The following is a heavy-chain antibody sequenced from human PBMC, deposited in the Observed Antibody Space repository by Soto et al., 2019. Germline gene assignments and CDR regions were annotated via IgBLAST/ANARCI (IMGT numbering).Heavy chain of an antibody. D-gene: IGHD1-1*01. J-gene: IGHJ4*02. CDR1: GFIFSSIW. V-gene: IGHV3-15*07. Sequence: EVQLVESGGGLVKPGESLRLSCAASGFIFSSIWMNWVRQAPGKGLEWVGRIKSKMDGETTDYAAHAKGRLTISRDDSKNKMYLQMNSLRIEDTAVYYCTTGWTGHPHDGYWGQGTLVTVSS. CDR3: TTGWTGHPHDGY. CDR2: IKSKMDGETT.